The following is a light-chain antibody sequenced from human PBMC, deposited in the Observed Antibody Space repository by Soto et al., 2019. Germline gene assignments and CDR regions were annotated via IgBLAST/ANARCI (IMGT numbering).Light chain of an antibody. Sequence: IQMTQSPSSLSASVGDRVIITCRSDHSINNYLNWYQQRPGKVPKLLIYAASTLQSGVPPRFSGSGSGRVFTLTINSLQPEDFATYYCKQSYSTLGTFGRGTRVEI. V-gene: IGKV1-39*01. J-gene: IGKJ2*01. CDR1: HSINNY. CDR2: AAS. CDR3: KQSYSTLGT.